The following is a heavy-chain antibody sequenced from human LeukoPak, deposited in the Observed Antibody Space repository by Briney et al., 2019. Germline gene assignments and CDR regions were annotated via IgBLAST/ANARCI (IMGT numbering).Heavy chain of an antibody. J-gene: IGHJ3*02. CDR2: IRSSSSYI. V-gene: IGHV3-21*01. D-gene: IGHD3-10*01. CDR3: ARGYRTYYYGSGSLGWTFDI. CDR1: GFTFSSYS. Sequence: GGSLRLSCAASGFTFSSYSMTWVRQAPGKGLEWVSSIRSSSSYIYYADSVKGRFTISRDNAKNSLYLQMNSLRAEDTAVYYCARGYRTYYYGSGSLGWTFDIWGQGTMVTVSS.